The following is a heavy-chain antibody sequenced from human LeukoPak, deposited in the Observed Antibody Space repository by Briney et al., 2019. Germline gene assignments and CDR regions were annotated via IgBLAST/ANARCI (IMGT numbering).Heavy chain of an antibody. Sequence: ASVKVSCKASGYTFTSYYMHWVRQAPGQGLEWMGGIIPIFGTANYAQKFQGRVTITADESTSTAYMELSSLRSEDTAVYYCARDGYYGSGTWGQGTLVTVSS. D-gene: IGHD3-10*01. V-gene: IGHV1-69*13. CDR1: GYTFTSYY. CDR3: ARDGYYGSGT. J-gene: IGHJ4*02. CDR2: IIPIFGTA.